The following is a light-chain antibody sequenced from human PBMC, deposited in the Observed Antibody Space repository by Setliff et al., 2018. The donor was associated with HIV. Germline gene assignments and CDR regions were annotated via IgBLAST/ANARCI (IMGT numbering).Light chain of an antibody. J-gene: IGKJ3*01. CDR3: QQLNSYPL. CDR2: AAS. CDR1: QGISTY. Sequence: DIQLTQSPSFLSASVGDRVTITCRASQGISTYLAWYQQKPGKAPELLIFAASTLQSGVPSRFSGSGSGTEFTLTISSLQPEDFATYYCQQLNSYPLFGPGTKVDSK. V-gene: IGKV1-9*01.